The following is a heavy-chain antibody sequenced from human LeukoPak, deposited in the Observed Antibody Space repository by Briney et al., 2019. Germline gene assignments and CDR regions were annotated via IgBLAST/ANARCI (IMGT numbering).Heavy chain of an antibody. D-gene: IGHD3-16*01. J-gene: IGHJ3*02. CDR3: AKDRDDYVWGSYLGAFDI. CDR1: GLTVSYKY. Sequence: GGSLRLSCAASGLTVSYKYLSWVRQAPGKGLEWVSLIYSGGSTYYADSVKGRFTISRDHSNNTLYLQMNSLRAEDTAVFYCAKDRDDYVWGSYLGAFDIWGQGTMVTVSS. CDR2: IYSGGST. V-gene: IGHV3-53*01.